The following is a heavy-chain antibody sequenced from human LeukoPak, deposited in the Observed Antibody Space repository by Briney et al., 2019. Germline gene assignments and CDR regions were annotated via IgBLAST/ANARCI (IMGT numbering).Heavy chain of an antibody. CDR2: IYYSGST. Sequence: PSETLSLTCTVSGGSISSSSYYWGWIRQPPGKGLEWIGSIYYSGSTYYNPSLKSRVTISVDTSKNQFSLKLSSVTAADTAVYYCARLSHGSGSYYSYVGFDYWGQGTLVTVSS. D-gene: IGHD3-10*01. CDR1: GGSISSSSYY. V-gene: IGHV4-39*01. CDR3: ARLSHGSGSYYSYVGFDY. J-gene: IGHJ4*02.